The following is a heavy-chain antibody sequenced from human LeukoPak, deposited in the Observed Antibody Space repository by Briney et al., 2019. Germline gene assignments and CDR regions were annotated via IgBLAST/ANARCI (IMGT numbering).Heavy chain of an antibody. V-gene: IGHV3-30*02. J-gene: IGHJ4*02. CDR3: AKDLDHTSFGIHSGNFDY. CDR1: GFTFSSYG. Sequence: GGSLRLSCAASGFTFSSYGMHRVRQAPGKGLEWVAFIRYDGSNKYYADSVKGRFTISRDNSKNTLYLQMNSLRAEDTAVYYCAKDLDHTSFGIHSGNFDYWGQGTLVTVSS. D-gene: IGHD1-14*01. CDR2: IRYDGSNK.